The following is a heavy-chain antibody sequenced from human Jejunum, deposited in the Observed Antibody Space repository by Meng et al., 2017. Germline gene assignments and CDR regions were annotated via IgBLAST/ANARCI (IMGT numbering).Heavy chain of an antibody. CDR1: GDSITTNTY. CDR3: AKHGGYYQHY. Sequence: GPGLVKPSGTLSLTCTVSGDSITTNTYWSWVRQSPEKGLEWIGQIDHRGSPYYNPSLKSRVTMSVDKSKSQVSLQLTSVTAADTAVYYCAKHGGYYQHYWGQGTLVTVSS. J-gene: IGHJ4*02. V-gene: IGHV4-4*02. CDR2: IDHRGSP. D-gene: IGHD3-22*01.